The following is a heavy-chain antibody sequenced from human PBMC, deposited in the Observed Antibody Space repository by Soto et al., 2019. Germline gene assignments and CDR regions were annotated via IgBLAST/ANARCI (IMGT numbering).Heavy chain of an antibody. D-gene: IGHD1-26*01. Sequence: SCKASGYTFTVYYLSWVRQAPGKGLEWVSVHYSGGSTYYADSVQGRFTISRDKSNNTLYLQMRRVRAEDTAVYFCARHRHPRGTVGATSPLDPWGQGTQVTVSS. CDR3: ARHRHPRGTVGATSPLDP. J-gene: IGHJ5*02. CDR2: HYSGGST. CDR1: GYTFTVYY. V-gene: IGHV3-66*04.